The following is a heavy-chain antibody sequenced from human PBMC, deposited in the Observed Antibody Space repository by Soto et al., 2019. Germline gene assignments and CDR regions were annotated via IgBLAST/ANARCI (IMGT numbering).Heavy chain of an antibody. Sequence: PTETLSLTCTVSGGSISSGGYYWSWIRQHPGKGLEWIGYIYYSGSTYYNPSLKSRVTISVDTSKNQFSLKLSSVTAADTAVYYCERGPLSRSFFGVENYSYGMDVCRQGTAVT. CDR3: ERGPLSRSFFGVENYSYGMDV. CDR1: GGSISSGGYY. V-gene: IGHV4-31*03. J-gene: IGHJ6*02. CDR2: IYYSGST. D-gene: IGHD3-3*01.